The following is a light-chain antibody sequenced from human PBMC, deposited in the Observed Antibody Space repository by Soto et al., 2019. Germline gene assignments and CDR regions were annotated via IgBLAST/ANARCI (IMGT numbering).Light chain of an antibody. CDR3: QQYGSSPLWT. J-gene: IGKJ1*01. CDR1: QSINSSY. CDR2: GAS. Sequence: EIVLTQSPGTQSLSPGERATLSCRASQSINSSYLAWYQQKSGQGLRLLIYGASIRATGIPDRFSGSGSGTDFTLTISRLEPEDFAVYYCQQYGSSPLWTFGQGTKVEIK. V-gene: IGKV3-20*01.